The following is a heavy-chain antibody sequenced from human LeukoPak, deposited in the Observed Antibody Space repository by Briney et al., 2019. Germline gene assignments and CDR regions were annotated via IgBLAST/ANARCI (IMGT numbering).Heavy chain of an antibody. Sequence: QPGGSLRLSCTASGFTFGDYAMSWVRQAPGKGLEWVGFIRSKAYGGTTEYAASVKGRFTISRDDSKSIAYLQMNSLKTEDTAVYYCTRVFLHGPYGDYVYYFDYWGQGTLVTVSS. D-gene: IGHD4-17*01. CDR3: TRVFLHGPYGDYVYYFDY. CDR2: IRSKAYGGTT. V-gene: IGHV3-49*04. CDR1: GFTFGDYA. J-gene: IGHJ4*02.